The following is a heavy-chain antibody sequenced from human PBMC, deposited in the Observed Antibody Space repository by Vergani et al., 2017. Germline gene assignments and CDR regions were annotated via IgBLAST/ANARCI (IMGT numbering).Heavy chain of an antibody. V-gene: IGHV3-30-3*01. CDR1: GFTFSSYA. CDR3: AMDTSGGVFDY. J-gene: IGHJ4*02. CDR2: ISYDGSNK. D-gene: IGHD2-15*01. Sequence: QVQLVESGGGVVQPGRSLRLPCAASGFTFSSYAMHWVRHAPGKGLEGVAVISYDGSNKYYADSVKGRFTISRDNSKKTLYLQMNSRRAEDTAVYYCAMDTSGGVFDYWGQGTLVTVS.